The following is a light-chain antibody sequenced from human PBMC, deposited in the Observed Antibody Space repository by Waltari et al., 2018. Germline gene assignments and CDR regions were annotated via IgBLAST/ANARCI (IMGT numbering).Light chain of an antibody. CDR2: AAS. CDR3: QNHERLPAT. CDR1: QSISKY. J-gene: IGKJ1*01. Sequence: VLTQSPGTLSLSPGETATLSCRASQSISKYLVWYQQRPGHAPRLLSYAASTRATVVPDRFSSSGYGTDCTLAISRLEPEDCAVYYCQNHERLPATFGQGTKVEIK. V-gene: IGKV3-20*01.